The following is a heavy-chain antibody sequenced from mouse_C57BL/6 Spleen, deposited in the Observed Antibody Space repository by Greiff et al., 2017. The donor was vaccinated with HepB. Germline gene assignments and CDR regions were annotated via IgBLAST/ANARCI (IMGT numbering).Heavy chain of an antibody. D-gene: IGHD2-3*01. CDR3: ARPYDGYGYAMDY. V-gene: IGHV5-17*01. Sequence: EVQLVESGGGLVKPGGSLKLSCAASGFTFSDYGMHWVRQAPEKGLEWVAYISSGSSTIYYADTVKGRFTICRDNAKNTLFLQMTSLRSEDTAMYYCARPYDGYGYAMDYWGQGTSVTVSS. J-gene: IGHJ4*01. CDR1: GFTFSDYG. CDR2: ISSGSSTI.